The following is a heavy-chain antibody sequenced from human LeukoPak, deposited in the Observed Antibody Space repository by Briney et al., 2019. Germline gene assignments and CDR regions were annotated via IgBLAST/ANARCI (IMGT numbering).Heavy chain of an antibody. CDR2: IGYDGRNK. D-gene: IGHD3-10*01. Sequence: GGSLRLSCAASGFTFSSYGIHWVRQAPGKGLEWVTFIGYDGRNKYYADSVKGRFTTSRDNSKNTLYLQMNSLRAEDTAVYYCAKDSAYYYADYWGQGTLVTVSS. CDR3: AKDSAYYYADY. V-gene: IGHV3-30*02. J-gene: IGHJ4*02. CDR1: GFTFSSYG.